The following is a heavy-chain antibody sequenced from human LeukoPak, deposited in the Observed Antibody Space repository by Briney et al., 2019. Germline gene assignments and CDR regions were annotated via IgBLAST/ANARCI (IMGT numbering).Heavy chain of an antibody. D-gene: IGHD3-16*02. CDR3: ARSGIYDYVWGSYRYPFDY. CDR2: IYYSGST. J-gene: IGHJ4*02. V-gene: IGHV4-59*01. CDR1: GGSISSYY. Sequence: PSETLSLTCTVSGGSISSYYWSWIRQPPGKGLEWIGYIYYSGSTNYNPSLKSRVTISVDTSKNQFSLKLSSVTAADTAVYYCARSGIYDYVWGSYRYPFDYWGQGTLATVSS.